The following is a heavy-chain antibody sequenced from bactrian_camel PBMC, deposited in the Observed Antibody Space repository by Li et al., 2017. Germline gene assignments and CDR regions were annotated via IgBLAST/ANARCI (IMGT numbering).Heavy chain of an antibody. J-gene: IGHJ4*01. V-gene: IGHV3S67*01. CDR1: GLSVSDSS. CDR2: IRRGDLT. CDR3: AADCLNPGRRTHCSGGHCYSVFDDYTY. D-gene: IGHD2*01. Sequence: VQLVESGGGSVQTGGSLRLSCAPSGLSVSDSSMAWFRQSPDKEPEAVAAIRRGDLTAYTDSVKGRFTISKDNAKNTLYLQLNSLTREDSAMYYCAADCLNPGRRTHCSGGHCYSVFDDYTYCGQGTQVTVS.